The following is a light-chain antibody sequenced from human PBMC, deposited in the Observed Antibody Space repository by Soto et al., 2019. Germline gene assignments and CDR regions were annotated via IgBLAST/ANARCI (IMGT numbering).Light chain of an antibody. J-gene: IGKJ1*01. V-gene: IGKV3D-15*01. CDR2: GAS. CDR1: QSVSNN. CDR3: QQYNSYSRT. Sequence: EIVMTQSPATLSVSPGERATLSCRASQSVSNNYLALYQQKPGQAPRLLIYGASNRATGIPDRFSGSGSGTEFALTISSLQPDDFATYYCQQYNSYSRTFGQGTKVDIK.